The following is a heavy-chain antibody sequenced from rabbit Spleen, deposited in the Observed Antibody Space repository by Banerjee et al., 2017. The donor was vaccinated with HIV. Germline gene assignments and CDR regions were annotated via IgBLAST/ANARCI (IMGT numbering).Heavy chain of an antibody. J-gene: IGHJ4*01. V-gene: IGHV1S45*01. CDR1: GIDFSSYYY. CDR2: INTVTANT. D-gene: IGHD1-1*01. CDR3: ARDLVAVIGWNFNL. Sequence: QEQLEESGGGLVKPEGSLILTCKASGIDFSSYYYMCWVRQAPGKGLERIACINTVTANTYYASWAKGRFTISKTSSTTVTLQLNSLTAADTATYFCARDLVAVIGWNFNLWGQGTLVTVS.